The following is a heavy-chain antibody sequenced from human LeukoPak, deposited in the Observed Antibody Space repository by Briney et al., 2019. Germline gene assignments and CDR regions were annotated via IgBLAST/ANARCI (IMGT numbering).Heavy chain of an antibody. CDR1: GGSFSGYY. CDR2: INHSGST. V-gene: IGHV4-34*01. J-gene: IGHJ4*02. Sequence: SGTLSLTCAVYGGSFSGYYWSWIRQPPGKGLEWIGEINHSGSTSYNPSLKSRVTISVDTSKNQFSLKLSSVTAADTAVYYCARVRYSYGPVYFDYWGQGTLVTVSS. D-gene: IGHD5-18*01. CDR3: ARVRYSYGPVYFDY.